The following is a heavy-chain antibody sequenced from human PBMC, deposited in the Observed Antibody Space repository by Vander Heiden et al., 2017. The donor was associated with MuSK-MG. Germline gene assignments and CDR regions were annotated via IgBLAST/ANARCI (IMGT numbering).Heavy chain of an antibody. V-gene: IGHV3-33*01. CDR2: RWYDGGNK. D-gene: IGHD3-10*01. J-gene: IGHJ4*02. Sequence: QVQLVESGVGVVQPGMSRRPSCAASRCTSSTYDMHGSRQAPGKGLGWVALRWYDGGNKYYGDSVKGRFTISRDNSKNTLYLQMNSLRAEDTAVYYCARGGSGRIYYFDSWGQGTLVTVSS. CDR3: ARGGSGRIYYFDS. CDR1: RCTSSTYD.